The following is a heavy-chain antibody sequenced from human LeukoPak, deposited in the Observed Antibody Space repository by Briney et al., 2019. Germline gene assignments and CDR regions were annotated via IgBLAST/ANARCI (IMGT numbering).Heavy chain of an antibody. D-gene: IGHD3-16*01. Sequence: GRSLRLSCAASGFTFSSYAVHWVRQAPGKGLEWVAVISYDGSNKYYADSVKGRFTISRDNSKNTLYLQMNSLRAEDTAVYYCARRPYYDYVWGSSDYWGQGTLVTVSS. CDR1: GFTFSSYA. CDR2: ISYDGSNK. V-gene: IGHV3-30*04. J-gene: IGHJ4*02. CDR3: ARRPYYDYVWGSSDY.